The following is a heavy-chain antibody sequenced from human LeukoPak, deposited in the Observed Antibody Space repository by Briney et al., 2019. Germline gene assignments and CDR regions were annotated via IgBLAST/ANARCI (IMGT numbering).Heavy chain of an antibody. CDR2: IGSGADL. D-gene: IGHD3-16*01. Sequence: GGSLRLSCVGSGFAFGVHAMSWVRHAPGKGPEWVATIGSGADLFYAESVKGLFTICRDDPRNTVGLQMNSLRAEDTALYYCAKDWTPHNRVYDCLDAWGQGTQVTVYS. CDR1: GFAFGVHA. J-gene: IGHJ5*02. CDR3: AKDWTPHNRVYDCLDA. V-gene: IGHV3-23*01.